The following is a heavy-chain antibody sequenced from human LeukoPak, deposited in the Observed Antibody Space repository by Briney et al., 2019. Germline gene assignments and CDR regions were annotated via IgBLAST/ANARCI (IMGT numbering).Heavy chain of an antibody. CDR1: GYTFTGYY. Sequence: GASVKVSCKASGYTFTGYYMHWVRQAPGQGLEWMGVINPRGASTIYAEKFKGRIILTRDMSTTTDYMQLSSLKSDDTAIYYCARDNSMYERGWWFDPWGQGTLVTVSS. CDR3: ARDNSMYERGWWFDP. D-gene: IGHD4-23*01. CDR2: INPRGAST. V-gene: IGHV1-46*01. J-gene: IGHJ5*02.